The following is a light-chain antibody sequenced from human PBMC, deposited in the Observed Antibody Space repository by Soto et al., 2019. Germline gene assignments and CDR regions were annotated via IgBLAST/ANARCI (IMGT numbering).Light chain of an antibody. J-gene: IGKJ5*01. Sequence: EIVMTQSPATLSVSPGGSATLSCRASQSVSSSYLAWYQQKPGQAPRLLIYGASSRATGIPDRFSGSGSGTDFTLAIRRLEPEDFAVYYCHQFGYSPRTFGQGTRLEI. CDR1: QSVSSSY. CDR3: HQFGYSPRT. V-gene: IGKV3-20*01. CDR2: GAS.